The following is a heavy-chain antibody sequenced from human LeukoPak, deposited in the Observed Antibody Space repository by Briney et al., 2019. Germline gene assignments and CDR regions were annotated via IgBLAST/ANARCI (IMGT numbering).Heavy chain of an antibody. Sequence: SGTVSLTCAVSGASISSTNWWSWVRQPPGKGLEWIGEIYHSGSTNYNPSLRSRVTISVDKSENQFSLKLTSVTAADTAVYYCARGGARGTVVVPAEFDYWGQGTLVTVSS. D-gene: IGHD2-2*01. CDR1: GASISSTNW. V-gene: IGHV4-4*02. CDR2: IYHSGST. CDR3: ARGGARGTVVVPAEFDY. J-gene: IGHJ4*02.